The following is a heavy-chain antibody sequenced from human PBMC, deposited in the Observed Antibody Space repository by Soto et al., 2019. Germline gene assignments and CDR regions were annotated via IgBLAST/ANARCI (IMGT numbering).Heavy chain of an antibody. CDR1: GGTFSSYA. V-gene: IGHV1-69*05. Sequence: GASVKLSCKASGGTFSSYAISWVRQAPGQRLEWIGWIVASFGTANYAQKFQERVTITRDMSTSTAYMELSSLRSEDTAVYYCAATPTYYYDSSGYWRWGQGTLVTVSS. CDR3: AATPTYYYDSSGYWR. J-gene: IGHJ4*02. D-gene: IGHD3-22*01. CDR2: IVASFGTA.